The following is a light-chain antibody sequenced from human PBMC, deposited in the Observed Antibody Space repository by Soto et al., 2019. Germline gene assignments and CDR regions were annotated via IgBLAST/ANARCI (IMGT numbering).Light chain of an antibody. CDR3: QHYGDSSWT. J-gene: IGKJ1*01. V-gene: IGKV3-20*01. CDR2: GTS. CDR1: RSVSDTL. Sequence: EIVLTQSPGTLSLSPGERATLSCRADRSVSDTLLTWFQQKPGQAPRLLIFGTSNRAPGIPDRFSGSGSGTYFTLPISRLEPDDFAVYYCQHYGDSSWTFGQGTKVEIK.